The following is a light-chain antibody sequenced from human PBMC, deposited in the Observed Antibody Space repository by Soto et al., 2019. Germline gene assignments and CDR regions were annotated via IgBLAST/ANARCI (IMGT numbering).Light chain of an antibody. CDR3: QQADSFPIT. CDR1: QSVSSN. J-gene: IGKJ5*01. V-gene: IGKV1-12*01. Sequence: TQSPGTLSLSPGERATLSCRASQSVSSNLAWYQQKPVNSPKLLIYAAFILQSGVPSRFSGYGSGTDFTLSISSLQPEDFATYYCQQADSFPITFGQGTRLEIK. CDR2: AAF.